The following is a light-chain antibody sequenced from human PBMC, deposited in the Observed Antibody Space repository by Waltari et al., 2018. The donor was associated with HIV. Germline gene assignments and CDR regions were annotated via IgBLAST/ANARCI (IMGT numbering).Light chain of an antibody. CDR1: ALPKKY. J-gene: IGLJ1*01. Sequence: SYELTQPPSVSVSPGQTARITCSGDALPKKYAYWYQQKPGNAPVLVTYKDSERPSGIPERFSGSSSGTTVTLTISGVQAEDEADYYCQSADSSGTYVFGTGTKVTVL. CDR3: QSADSSGTYV. V-gene: IGLV3-25*03. CDR2: KDS.